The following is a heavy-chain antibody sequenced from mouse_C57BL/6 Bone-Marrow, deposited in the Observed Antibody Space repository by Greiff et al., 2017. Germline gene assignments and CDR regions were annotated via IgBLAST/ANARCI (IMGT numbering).Heavy chain of an antibody. CDR3: TREGLRTGKGWYFDG. CDR1: GYTFTSYW. V-gene: IGHV1-5*01. CDR2: IYPGNSDT. Sequence: VQLQQSGTVLARPGASVKMSCKTSGYTFTSYWMHWVKQRPGQGLVWIGAIYPGNSDTSYNQKFKGKAKLTAVTSASTAYMELSSLTNEDSAVYYCTREGLRTGKGWYFDGWGTGTTVTVSS. J-gene: IGHJ1*03. D-gene: IGHD4-1*01.